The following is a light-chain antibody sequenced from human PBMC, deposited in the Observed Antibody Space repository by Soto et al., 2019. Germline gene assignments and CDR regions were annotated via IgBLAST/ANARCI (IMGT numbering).Light chain of an antibody. J-gene: IGKJ1*01. CDR2: GAS. V-gene: IGKV3-15*01. Sequence: EIVMTQSPATLSVSPGERATLSYRASQSVSSNLAWYQQKPGQAPRLLIYGASTRATGIPARFSGSGSGTEFTLTISSLQSEDFAVYYCQQYNNWPPWTFGQGTKV. CDR1: QSVSSN. CDR3: QQYNNWPPWT.